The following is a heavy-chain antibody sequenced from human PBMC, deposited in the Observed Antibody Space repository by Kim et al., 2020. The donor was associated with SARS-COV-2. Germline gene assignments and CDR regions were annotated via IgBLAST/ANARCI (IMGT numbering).Heavy chain of an antibody. Sequence: ASVKVSCRASGYTFTSAYIHWVRQAPGHGLEWMGMVNPSGDSPTYAPKFQGRGTMTSDTSTGTVYMELSSLRSEDTTVYYCARDREVTDYSYYGLDVWGQ. J-gene: IGHJ6*02. CDR1: GYTFTSAY. CDR2: VNPSGDSP. D-gene: IGHD2-21*02. V-gene: IGHV1-46*01. CDR3: ARDREVTDYSYYGLDV.